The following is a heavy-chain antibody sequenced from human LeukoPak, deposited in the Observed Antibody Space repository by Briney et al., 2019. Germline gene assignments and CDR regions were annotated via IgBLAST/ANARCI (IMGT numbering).Heavy chain of an antibody. J-gene: IGHJ4*02. CDR1: GYTFTGYY. Sequence: ASVTVSCKASGYTFTGYYMHWVRQAPGQGLEWMGWINPNSGGTNYAQKFQGRVTMTRDPSISTAYMELSRLSSDDTAVYYCARDHFDFWSGYSATYFDYWGQGTLVTVSS. D-gene: IGHD3-3*01. V-gene: IGHV1-2*02. CDR2: INPNSGGT. CDR3: ARDHFDFWSGYSATYFDY.